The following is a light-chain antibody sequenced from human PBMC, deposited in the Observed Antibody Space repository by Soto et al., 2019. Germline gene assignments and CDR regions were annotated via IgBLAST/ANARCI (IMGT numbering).Light chain of an antibody. Sequence: SPLSCWSSQSILYNANNKNFLAWYQQKPGHPPKLLLYWASTRESGVSDRFRGSGSGTDFTLTITSLQAEDVAVYYCQQYYYIPWTFGQGTKVEIK. J-gene: IGKJ1*01. V-gene: IGKV4-1*01. CDR1: QSILYNANNKNF. CDR2: WAS. CDR3: QQYYYIPWT.